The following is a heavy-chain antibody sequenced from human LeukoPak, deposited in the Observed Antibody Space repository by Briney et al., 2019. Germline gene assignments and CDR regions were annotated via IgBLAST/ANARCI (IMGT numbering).Heavy chain of an antibody. CDR1: GFTFSSYA. CDR2: ISVSGGST. V-gene: IGHV3-23*01. Sequence: GGSLRLSCAASGFTFSSYAMSWVRQAPGKGLEWVSAISVSGGSTYYADSVKGRFTISRDNSKNTLYLQMNSLRAEDTAVYYCAKQGRYSSSWYEDWGQGTLVTVSS. J-gene: IGHJ4*02. CDR3: AKQGRYSSSWYED. D-gene: IGHD6-13*01.